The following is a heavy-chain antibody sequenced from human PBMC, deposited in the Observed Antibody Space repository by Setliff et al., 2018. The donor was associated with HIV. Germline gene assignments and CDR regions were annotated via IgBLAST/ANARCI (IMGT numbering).Heavy chain of an antibody. D-gene: IGHD6-13*01. CDR3: AKDHWGIAAAGMANY. CDR2: ISFDGDNQ. J-gene: IGHJ4*02. V-gene: IGHV3-30-3*01. Sequence: GGSLRLSCEASRFAFNTYALHWVRQAPGKGLEWVAVISFDGDNQYYADSVKGRFTISRDNSNNMLYLQMSSLRPEDTAVYYCAKDHWGIAAAGMANYWGQGTLVTVSS. CDR1: RFAFNTYA.